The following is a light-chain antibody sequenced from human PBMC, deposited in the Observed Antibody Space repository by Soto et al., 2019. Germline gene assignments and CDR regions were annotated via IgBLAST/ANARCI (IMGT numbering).Light chain of an antibody. J-gene: IGKJ4*01. V-gene: IGKV1-12*01. Sequence: DIQMTQSPSSVSASVGDRVTITCRASQSIYSWLAWYQQKPGKAPQLLIHGASSLQTGVPSRFSGSGSGTDFTLTVRSLQPEDFATYYCQQAYNFPLTFGGGTKLEIK. CDR3: QQAYNFPLT. CDR1: QSIYSW. CDR2: GAS.